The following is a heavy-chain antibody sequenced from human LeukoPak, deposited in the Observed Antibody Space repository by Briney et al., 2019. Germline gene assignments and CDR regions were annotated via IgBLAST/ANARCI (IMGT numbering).Heavy chain of an antibody. CDR2: ITTNWDT. D-gene: IGHD1-1*01. Sequence: PGGSLGLSFCAPGFSLMSYAMDWGRQAPGKGLEDVSVITTNWDTYYADSVRGPFTISRDNSKNTLYLEMNSLRAEDTAVYYCAKDRFGNNWNDAFDCWGQGTLVTVSS. V-gene: IGHV3-64*04. CDR1: GFSLMSYA. J-gene: IGHJ4*02. CDR3: AKDRFGNNWNDAFDC.